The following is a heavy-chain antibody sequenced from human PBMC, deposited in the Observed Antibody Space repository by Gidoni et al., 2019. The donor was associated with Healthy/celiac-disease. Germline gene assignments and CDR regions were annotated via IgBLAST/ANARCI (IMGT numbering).Heavy chain of an antibody. V-gene: IGHV1-2*04. J-gene: IGHJ6*03. CDR3: ARGFGDYDFWSGSYYYYYYMDV. CDR1: GYTFTGYY. Sequence: QVQLVQSGAAVKKPGASVTVSCKASGYTFTGYYMHWVRQAPGQGLEWMGWINPNSGGTNYAQKFQGWVTMTRDTSISTAYMELSRLRSDDTAVYYCARGFGDYDFWSGSYYYYYYMDVWGKGTTVTVSS. D-gene: IGHD3-3*01. CDR2: INPNSGGT.